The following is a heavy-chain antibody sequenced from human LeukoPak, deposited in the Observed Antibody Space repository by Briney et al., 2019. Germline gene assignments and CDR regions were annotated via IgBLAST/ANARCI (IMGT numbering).Heavy chain of an antibody. CDR1: GFXFSSYG. J-gene: IGHJ5*02. D-gene: IGHD2-2*01. Sequence: GGSLRLSCAASGFXFSSYGIHWVRQAPGKGLEWVAVIWYDGSNRYYADSVKGRFTISRDNSKNTLYLQMNSLRAEDTAVYYCAREGPNYQLLFPWGQGTLVTVSS. CDR2: IWYDGSNR. CDR3: AREGPNYQLLFP. V-gene: IGHV3-33*01.